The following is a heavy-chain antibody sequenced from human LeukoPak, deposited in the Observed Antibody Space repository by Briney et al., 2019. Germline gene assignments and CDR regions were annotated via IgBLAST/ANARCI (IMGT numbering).Heavy chain of an antibody. Sequence: SETLSLTCAVYGGSFSGYYWSWIRQPAGKGLEWIGRIHYSGSTKNNPSLKSRVTTSVDMSKNQFSLKLSSVIAADTAVYYCAREGGYSNSWSPFDSWGQGTLVTVSS. CDR3: AREGGYSNSWSPFDS. D-gene: IGHD6-13*01. V-gene: IGHV4-4*07. CDR1: GGSFSGYY. CDR2: IHYSGST. J-gene: IGHJ5*01.